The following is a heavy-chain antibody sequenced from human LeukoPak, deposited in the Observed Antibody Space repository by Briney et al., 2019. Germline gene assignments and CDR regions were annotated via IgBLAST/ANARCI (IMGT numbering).Heavy chain of an antibody. J-gene: IGHJ4*02. Sequence: GASVKVSCKASGGTFSSYAISWVRQAPGQGLEWMGGIIPIFGTANYAQKFQGRVTITADESTSTAYMELSSLRSEDTAVYYCARDLEGIAVAGTPHFFDYWGQGTLVTVSS. D-gene: IGHD6-19*01. CDR1: GGTFSSYA. CDR3: ARDLEGIAVAGTPHFFDY. V-gene: IGHV1-69*13. CDR2: IIPIFGTA.